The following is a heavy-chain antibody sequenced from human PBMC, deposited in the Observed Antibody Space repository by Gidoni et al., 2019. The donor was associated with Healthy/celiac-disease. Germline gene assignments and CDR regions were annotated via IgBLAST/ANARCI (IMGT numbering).Heavy chain of an antibody. Sequence: QVQLQQWGAGLLKPSETLSLTCAVYVGSFSGYYWSWIRQPPGKGPEWIGEINHSGSTNYNPSLKSRVTISVDTSKNQFSLKLSSVTAADTAVYYCARARGYCSGGSCYNWFDPWGQGTLVTVSS. D-gene: IGHD2-15*01. CDR3: ARARGYCSGGSCYNWFDP. V-gene: IGHV4-34*01. J-gene: IGHJ5*02. CDR1: VGSFSGYY. CDR2: INHSGST.